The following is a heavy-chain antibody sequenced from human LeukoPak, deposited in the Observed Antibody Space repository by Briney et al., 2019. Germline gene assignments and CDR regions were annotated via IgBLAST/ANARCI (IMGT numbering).Heavy chain of an antibody. CDR3: ARALYGDYVDY. D-gene: IGHD4-17*01. CDR1: GGSFSGYY. J-gene: IGHJ4*02. V-gene: IGHV4-34*01. CDR2: INHSGST. Sequence: SETLSLTCAVYGGSFSGYYWSWIRQPPGKGLEWIGEINHSGSTNYNPSLKSRVTISVDTSKNQFSLKLSSVTAADTAVYYCARALYGDYVDYWGQGTLVTVSS.